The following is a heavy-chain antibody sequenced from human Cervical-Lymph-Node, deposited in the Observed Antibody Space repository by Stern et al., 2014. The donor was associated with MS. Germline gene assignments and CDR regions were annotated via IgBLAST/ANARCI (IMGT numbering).Heavy chain of an antibody. CDR3: ARDWVRYYYGMDV. Sequence: VQLVDSGPGLVKPSQTLSLTCTVSGGSISSGSYYWSWIRQPAGKGLEWIGRIYTSGRTNSNPSLKSRVTTSVHTSKNQVSLKLSSVTAADTAVYYCARDWVRYYYGMDVWGQGTTVTVSS. CDR2: IYTSGRT. J-gene: IGHJ6*02. CDR1: GGSISSGSYY. D-gene: IGHD3-16*01. V-gene: IGHV4-61*02.